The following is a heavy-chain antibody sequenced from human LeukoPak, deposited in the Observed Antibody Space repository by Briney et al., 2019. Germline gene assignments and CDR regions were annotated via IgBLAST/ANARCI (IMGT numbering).Heavy chain of an antibody. CDR3: ARVALEYYGSGTIYYFDY. Sequence: ASVKVSCKASGYTFTSYGISWVRQDPGQGLEWMGWISAYNGNTNYAQKLQGRVTMTTDTSTSTAYMELRSLRSDDTAVYYCARVALEYYGSGTIYYFDYWGQGTLVTVSS. CDR1: GYTFTSYG. CDR2: ISAYNGNT. J-gene: IGHJ4*02. D-gene: IGHD3-10*01. V-gene: IGHV1-18*01.